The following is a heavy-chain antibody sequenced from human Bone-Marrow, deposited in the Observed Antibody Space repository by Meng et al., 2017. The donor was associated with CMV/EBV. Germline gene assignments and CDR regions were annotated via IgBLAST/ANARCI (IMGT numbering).Heavy chain of an antibody. CDR1: GGSISSSSYY. J-gene: IGHJ6*01. CDR3: ASTRGRPRGYSYGHPGGMDV. V-gene: IGHV4-39*07. D-gene: IGHD5-18*01. Sequence: SETLSLTCTVSGGSISSSSYYWGWIRQPPGKGLEWIGSIYYSGRTYYNPSLKSRVTISVDTSKNQFSLKLSSVTAADTAVYYCASTRGRPRGYSYGHPGGMDVWGQGTTVTGSS. CDR2: IYYSGRT.